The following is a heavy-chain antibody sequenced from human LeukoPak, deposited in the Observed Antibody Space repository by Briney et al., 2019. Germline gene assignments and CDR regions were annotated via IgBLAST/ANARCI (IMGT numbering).Heavy chain of an antibody. CDR3: ARGGTTVTPGLLWFDP. CDR1: GASISSHY. J-gene: IGHJ5*02. D-gene: IGHD4-17*01. Sequence: SETLSLTCSVSGASISSHYWSWIRQPPGKGLEWIGYIYYSGSTKYNPSLKSRVTISVDTSKNQFSLKLSSVTAADTAVYYCARGGTTVTPGLLWFDPWGQGTLVTVSS. CDR2: IYYSGST. V-gene: IGHV4-59*11.